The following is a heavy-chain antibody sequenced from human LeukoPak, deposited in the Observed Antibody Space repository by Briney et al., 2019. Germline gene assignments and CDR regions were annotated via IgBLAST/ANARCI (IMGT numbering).Heavy chain of an antibody. D-gene: IGHD1-26*01. V-gene: IGHV3-7*01. CDR3: ARRYSGTYRIDY. CDR2: IKQDGSEQ. J-gene: IGHJ4*02. Sequence: PGGSLRLSCAASGFTSSSYWMTWVRQAPGKGLEWVANIKQDGSEQSYVDSVKGRFTISRDNAKNSLYLQMSSLRAEDTAVYYCARRYSGTYRIDYWGQGTLVTVSS. CDR1: GFTSSSYW.